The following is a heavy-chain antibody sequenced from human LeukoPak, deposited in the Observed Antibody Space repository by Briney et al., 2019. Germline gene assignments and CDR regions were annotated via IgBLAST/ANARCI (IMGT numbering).Heavy chain of an antibody. D-gene: IGHD3-16*02. Sequence: ASVKVSCKAPGYTFTSYGISWVRQAPGQGLEWMGWISAYNGNTNYAQKLQGRVTMTTDTSTSTAYMELRSLRSDDTAVYYCARLHYVWGSYRRYYFDYWGQGTLVTVSS. V-gene: IGHV1-18*01. CDR1: GYTFTSYG. CDR3: ARLHYVWGSYRRYYFDY. J-gene: IGHJ4*02. CDR2: ISAYNGNT.